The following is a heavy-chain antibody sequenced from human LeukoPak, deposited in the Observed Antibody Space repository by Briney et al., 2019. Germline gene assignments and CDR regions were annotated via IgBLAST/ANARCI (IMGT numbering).Heavy chain of an antibody. D-gene: IGHD5-18*01. CDR2: FDAEDGET. Sequence: GASVKVSCKVSGYTLTELSMHWVLQAPGKGLEWMGGFDAEDGETIYAQKFQGRVTMTEDTSTDTAYMELSSLRSEDTAVYYCATDPNSYGLFDYWGQGTLVTVSS. J-gene: IGHJ4*02. CDR3: ATDPNSYGLFDY. V-gene: IGHV1-24*01. CDR1: GYTLTELS.